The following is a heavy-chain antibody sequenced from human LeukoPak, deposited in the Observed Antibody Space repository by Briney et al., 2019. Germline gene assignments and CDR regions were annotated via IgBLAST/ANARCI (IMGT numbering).Heavy chain of an antibody. CDR3: ARGVYYDSSGYQQLFDY. J-gene: IGHJ4*02. Sequence: SVKVSCKASGGTFSSYAISWVRQAPGQGLNWMGRIIPILGIANYAQKFQGRDTITADKSTSTAYMELSSLRSEDTAVYYCARGVYYDSSGYQQLFDYWGQGTLVTVSS. V-gene: IGHV1-69*04. CDR1: GGTFSSYA. D-gene: IGHD3-22*01. CDR2: IIPILGIA.